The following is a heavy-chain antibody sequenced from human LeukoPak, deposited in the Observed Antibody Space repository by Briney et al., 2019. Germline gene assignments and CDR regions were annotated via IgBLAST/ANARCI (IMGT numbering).Heavy chain of an antibody. Sequence: ASVKVSCKAFGYTFTEYYMHWVRQAPGQGLEWMGWINPNRRGTNYAQKFQGRVTMTSDTSISTAYMELSSLRLDDTAVYYCVIRSYYGSGSYYYPLNYWGQGTLVTVSS. V-gene: IGHV1-2*02. J-gene: IGHJ4*02. CDR1: GYTFTEYY. CDR2: INPNRRGT. CDR3: VIRSYYGSGSYYYPLNY. D-gene: IGHD3-10*01.